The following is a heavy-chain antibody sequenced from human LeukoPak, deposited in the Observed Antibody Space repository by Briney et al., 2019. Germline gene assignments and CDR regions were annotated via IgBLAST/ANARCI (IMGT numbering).Heavy chain of an antibody. Sequence: GESLKISCEGSGYNFARNWIGWVRQMPGKGLEWVGFIYPSDSDIRQSPSFQGQVTISADKSITTAYLQWSSLKASDSAMYYCARQRYYGSGSQVVLDYWGQGTLVTVSS. CDR3: ARQRYYGSGSQVVLDY. CDR1: GYNFARNW. V-gene: IGHV5-51*01. CDR2: IYPSDSDI. D-gene: IGHD3-10*01. J-gene: IGHJ4*02.